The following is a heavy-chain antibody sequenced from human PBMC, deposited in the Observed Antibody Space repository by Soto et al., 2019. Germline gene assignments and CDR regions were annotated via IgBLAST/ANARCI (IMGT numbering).Heavy chain of an antibody. Sequence: GGSLRLSCAASGFTFSRYWMSWVRQAPGKGLEWVANIKEDGSEKNDVDSVKGRFTISRDNAKNPLYLQMSSLRVEDTAVYYCAKGGHIDYCGQGTLVTVTS. V-gene: IGHV3-7*03. CDR2: IKEDGSEK. J-gene: IGHJ4*02. CDR1: GFTFSRYW. CDR3: AKGGHIDY. D-gene: IGHD3-16*01.